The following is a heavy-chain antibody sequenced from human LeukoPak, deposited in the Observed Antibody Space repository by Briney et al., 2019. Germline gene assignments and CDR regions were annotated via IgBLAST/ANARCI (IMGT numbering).Heavy chain of an antibody. Sequence: PGRSLRLSCAASGFTFSSYGMHWVRQAPGKGLEWVAVIWYDGSNKYYADSVKGRFTISRDNSKNTLYLQTNSLRAEDTAVYYCAREAPYYYDSSGSTRYFDLWGRGTLVTVSS. D-gene: IGHD3-22*01. CDR2: IWYDGSNK. V-gene: IGHV3-33*01. CDR3: AREAPYYYDSSGSTRYFDL. CDR1: GFTFSSYG. J-gene: IGHJ2*01.